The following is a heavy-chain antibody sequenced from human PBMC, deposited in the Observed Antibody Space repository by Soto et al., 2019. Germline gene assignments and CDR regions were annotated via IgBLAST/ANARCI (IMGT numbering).Heavy chain of an antibody. D-gene: IGHD6-13*01. CDR1: GFTFSNYD. J-gene: IGHJ4*02. CDR3: AKVGIPYSSSWYFDY. CDR2: ISYDGINK. V-gene: IGHV3-30*18. Sequence: GGSLRLSCAASGFTFSNYDIHWVRQAPGKGLEWVAVISYDGINKYYPDSVKGRFTISRDTSKNTLYLQMNSLRAEDTAVYYCAKVGIPYSSSWYFDYWGQGTLVTVSS.